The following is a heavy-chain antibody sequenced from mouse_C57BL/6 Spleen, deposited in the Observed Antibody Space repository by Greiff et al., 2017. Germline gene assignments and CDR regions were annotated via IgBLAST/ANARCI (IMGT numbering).Heavy chain of an antibody. D-gene: IGHD2-1*01. CDR2: IYPGDGDT. CDR1: GYAFSSYW. V-gene: IGHV1-80*01. J-gene: IGHJ4*01. CDR3: ARQDGNDYAMDY. Sequence: QVQLKESGAELVKPGASVKISCKASGYAFSSYWMNWVKQRPGKGLEWIGQIYPGDGDTNYNGKFKGKATLTADKSSSTAYMQLSSLTSEDSAVYCCARQDGNDYAMDYWGQGTSVTVSS.